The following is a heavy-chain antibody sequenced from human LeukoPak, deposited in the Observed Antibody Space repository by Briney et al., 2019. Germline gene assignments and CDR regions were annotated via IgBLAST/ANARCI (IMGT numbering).Heavy chain of an antibody. D-gene: IGHD3-10*01. CDR1: GFTVRRSH. V-gene: IGHV3-53*01. CDR2: IYSGGST. CDR3: AKDFLCYYPKWFDP. Sequence: GGSLRLSCAASGFTVRRSHMSWVRQAPGKGLEGISIIYSGGSTYYAESVKGRFTISRDNSKNTLDLQMNSPGAEDTAVYLCAKDFLCYYPKWFDPWGQGTRLSVPT. J-gene: IGHJ5*02.